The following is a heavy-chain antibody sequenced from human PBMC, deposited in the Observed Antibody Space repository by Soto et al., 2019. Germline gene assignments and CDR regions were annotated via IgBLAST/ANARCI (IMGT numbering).Heavy chain of an antibody. J-gene: IGHJ3*02. CDR2: ISYDGSNK. Sequence: PGGSLRLSCAASGFTFSSYGMHWVRQAPGKGLEWVAVISYDGSNKYYADSVKGRFTISRDNSKNTLYLQMNSLRAEDTAVFYCATDILTGYRTPDAFDIWGQGTMVTVSS. CDR3: ATDILTGYRTPDAFDI. D-gene: IGHD3-9*01. CDR1: GFTFSSYG. V-gene: IGHV3-30*03.